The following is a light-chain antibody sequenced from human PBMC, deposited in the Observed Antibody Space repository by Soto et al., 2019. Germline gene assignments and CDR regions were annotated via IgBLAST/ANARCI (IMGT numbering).Light chain of an antibody. CDR1: SSDVGGYNY. Sequence: QSALTQPASVSGSPGQSITLSCSGTSSDVGGYNYVSWYQQHPGKAPKLMIYEVSNRPSGVSNRFSGSKSANTASLTISGLQAEDEAAYYCNSYTTISTGVFGTGTQLTVL. CDR3: NSYTTISTGV. V-gene: IGLV2-14*01. CDR2: EVS. J-gene: IGLJ1*01.